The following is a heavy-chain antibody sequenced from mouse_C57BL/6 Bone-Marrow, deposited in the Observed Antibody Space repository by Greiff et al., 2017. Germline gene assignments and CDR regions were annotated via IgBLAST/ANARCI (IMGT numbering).Heavy chain of an antibody. Sequence: QVQLKQPGTELVKPGASVKLSCKASGYTFTSYWMHWVKQRPGQGLEWIGNINPSNGGTNYNEKFKSKATLTVDKSSSTAYMQLSSLTSEDSAVXYCARGESNWYFDVWGTGTTVTVSS. CDR3: ARGESNWYFDV. CDR2: INPSNGGT. V-gene: IGHV1-53*01. CDR1: GYTFTSYW. J-gene: IGHJ1*03.